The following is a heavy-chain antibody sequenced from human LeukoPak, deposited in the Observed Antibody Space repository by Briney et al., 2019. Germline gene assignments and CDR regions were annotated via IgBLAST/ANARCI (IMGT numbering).Heavy chain of an antibody. Sequence: PGGSLRLSCAASGFTFSSYAMSWVRQAPGKGLEWVSAISGSGGSTYYADSVKGRFTISRDNAKNSVYLRMNSLRAEDTAVYYCARDTIYGSATSDYYYTMDVWGQGTTVTVSS. CDR2: ISGSGGST. CDR1: GFTFSSYA. V-gene: IGHV3-23*01. J-gene: IGHJ6*02. CDR3: ARDTIYGSATSDYYYTMDV. D-gene: IGHD3-10*01.